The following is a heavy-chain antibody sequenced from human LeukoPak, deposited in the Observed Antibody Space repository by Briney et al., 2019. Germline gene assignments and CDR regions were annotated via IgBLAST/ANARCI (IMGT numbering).Heavy chain of an antibody. D-gene: IGHD2-15*01. V-gene: IGHV4-59*08. Sequence: SETLSLTCTVSGGSISSYYWSWIRQPPGKGLEWIGYIYYSGSTNYNPSLKSRVTISVDTSKNQFSLKLSSVTAADTAVYYCARAAPGFNWFDPWGQGTLVTVSS. CDR3: ARAAPGFNWFDP. CDR2: IYYSGST. CDR1: GGSISSYY. J-gene: IGHJ5*02.